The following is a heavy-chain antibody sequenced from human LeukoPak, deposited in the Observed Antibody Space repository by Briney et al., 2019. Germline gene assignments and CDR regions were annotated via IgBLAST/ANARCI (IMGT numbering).Heavy chain of an antibody. CDR1: GFTFEEYA. Sequence: GGSLTLSCAASGFTFEEYAMHWLRQAPGKGLEWVSCISWKRCLIDYADSVKGRFTISRDNAKNSLYLQVNSLKAEHTALYYCTKREIFGLVNYCFDYWGQGTLVTVSP. D-gene: IGHD3/OR15-3a*01. CDR2: ISWKRCLI. J-gene: IGHJ4*02. CDR3: TKREIFGLVNYCFDY. V-gene: IGHV3-9*01.